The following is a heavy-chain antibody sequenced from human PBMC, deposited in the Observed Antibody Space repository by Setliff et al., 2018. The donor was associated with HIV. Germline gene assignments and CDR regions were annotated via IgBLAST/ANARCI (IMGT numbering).Heavy chain of an antibody. Sequence: PSETLSLTCIVSSGSISTGSYYWGWIRQPPGKGLEWIGSIYYSGSTYYNPSLKSRVTISVDTSKNQFSLKLTSVTAADTAVYYCARGGGYHAPNWFDPWGQGTLVTVSS. CDR2: IYYSGST. CDR3: ARGGGYHAPNWFDP. V-gene: IGHV4-39*07. D-gene: IGHD3-22*01. J-gene: IGHJ5*02. CDR1: SGSISTGSYY.